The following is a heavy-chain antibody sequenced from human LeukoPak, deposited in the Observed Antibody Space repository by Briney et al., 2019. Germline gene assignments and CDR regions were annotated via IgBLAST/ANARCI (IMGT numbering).Heavy chain of an antibody. V-gene: IGHV3-53*01. Sequence: GGSLRLSCAASGFTVSSNYMSWVRQAPGKGLEWVSVIYSGGSTYYADSVKGRFTISRDNSKNTLYLQMNSLRAEDTAVYYCAKGTMIDYYFDYWGQGTLVTVSS. CDR2: IYSGGST. CDR1: GFTVSSNY. CDR3: AKGTMIDYYFDY. J-gene: IGHJ4*02. D-gene: IGHD3-22*01.